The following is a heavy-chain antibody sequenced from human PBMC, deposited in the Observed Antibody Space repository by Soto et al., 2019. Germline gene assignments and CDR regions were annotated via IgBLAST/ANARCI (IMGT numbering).Heavy chain of an antibody. D-gene: IGHD3-22*01. CDR2: ISAYNGNT. CDR3: ARFTYYYDSSGYSYFDY. V-gene: IGHV1-18*04. Sequence: ASVKVSCKASGYTFTSYGISWVRQAPGQGLEWMGWISAYNGNTNYAQKLQGRVTMTTDTSTSTAYMELRSLRSDDTAVYYCARFTYYYDSSGYSYFDYWGQGTLVTVSS. J-gene: IGHJ4*02. CDR1: GYTFTSYG.